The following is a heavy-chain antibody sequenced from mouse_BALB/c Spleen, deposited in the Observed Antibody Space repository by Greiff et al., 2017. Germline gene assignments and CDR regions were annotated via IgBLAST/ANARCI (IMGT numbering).Heavy chain of an antibody. CDR3: ASDYYGYAMDY. CDR2: IYPGDGDT. J-gene: IGHJ4*01. D-gene: IGHD1-1*01. Sequence: QVQLQQSGPELVKPGASVKISCKASGYAFSSSWMNWVKQRPGQGLEWIGRIYPGDGDTNYNGKFKGKATLTADKSSSTAYMQLSSLTSVDSAVYFCASDYYGYAMDYWGQGTSVTVSS. V-gene: IGHV1-82*01. CDR1: GYAFSSSW.